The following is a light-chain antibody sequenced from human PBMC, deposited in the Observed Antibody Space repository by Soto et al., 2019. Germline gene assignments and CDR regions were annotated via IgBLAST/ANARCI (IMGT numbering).Light chain of an antibody. V-gene: IGKV3-20*01. J-gene: IGKJ1*01. Sequence: EIVLTQSPGTLSLSPGERATLSCRASQSVSSSYLAWYQQKPGQAPRLLIYGASSRATGITDRFSGSGSGTDFTLTVSRLETEAFAVYYCQQYCSSPTFGQGTKVEIK. CDR2: GAS. CDR3: QQYCSSPT. CDR1: QSVSSSY.